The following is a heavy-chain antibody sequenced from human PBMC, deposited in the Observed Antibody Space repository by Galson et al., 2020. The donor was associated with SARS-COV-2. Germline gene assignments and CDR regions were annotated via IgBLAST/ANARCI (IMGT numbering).Heavy chain of an antibody. J-gene: IGHJ4*02. D-gene: IGHD2-8*01. CDR3: ARARQLGYCTNGVCYTHSIYFDY. Sequence: SETLSLTCTVSGGSISSSSYYWGWIRQPPGKGLEWIGSIYYSGSTYYNPSLNSRVTISVDTSKNQFSLKLSSVTAADTAVYYCARARQLGYCTNGVCYTHSIYFDYWGQGTLVTVSS. V-gene: IGHV4-39*07. CDR2: IYYSGST. CDR1: GGSISSSSYY.